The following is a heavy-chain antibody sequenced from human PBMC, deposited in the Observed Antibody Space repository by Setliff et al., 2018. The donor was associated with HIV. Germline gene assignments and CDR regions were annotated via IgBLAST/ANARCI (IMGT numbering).Heavy chain of an antibody. D-gene: IGHD3-10*01. V-gene: IGHV3-23*01. J-gene: IGHJ4*02. CDR2: ISDSGGST. CDR3: ANWAGVAEGFYGPFDY. Sequence: GGSLRLSCAASGLIFRNYAMSWVRQAPGKGPEWVSVISDSGGSTYYADSVKGRFTISRDNSKNTLYLQMNSLRAEDTAVYYCANWAGVAEGFYGPFDYWGQGTLVTVS. CDR1: GLIFRNYA.